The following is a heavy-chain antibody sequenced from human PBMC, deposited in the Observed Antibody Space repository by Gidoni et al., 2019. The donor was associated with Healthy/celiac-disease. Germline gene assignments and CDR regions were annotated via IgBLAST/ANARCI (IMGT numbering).Heavy chain of an antibody. Sequence: QVQLVQSGAEVKKPGASVKVSCQASGYTFTSYYMHWVRQVPGQGLEWMGIINPSGGSTSYAQKCQGRVTMTRDTSTSTVYMELSSLRSEDTAVYYCASDLADSSSYDSSGYTYGMDVWGQGTTVTVSS. CDR3: ASDLADSSSYDSSGYTYGMDV. CDR2: INPSGGST. V-gene: IGHV1-46*03. J-gene: IGHJ6*02. CDR1: GYTFTSYY. D-gene: IGHD3-22*01.